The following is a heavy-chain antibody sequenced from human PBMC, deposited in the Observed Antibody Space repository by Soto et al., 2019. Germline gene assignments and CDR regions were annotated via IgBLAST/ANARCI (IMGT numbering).Heavy chain of an antibody. CDR3: ATSRGTAMVRFDY. D-gene: IGHD5-18*01. CDR1: GFTFSSYG. CDR2: IWYDGSNK. V-gene: IGHV3-33*03. Sequence: QVQLVESGGGVVQPGRSLRLSCAASGFTFSSYGMHWVRQAPGQGLEWVAVIWYDGSNKYYADSVKGRFTISRDNSKNTLYLQMNSLRAEDTAVYYCATSRGTAMVRFDYWGQGTLVTVSS. J-gene: IGHJ4*02.